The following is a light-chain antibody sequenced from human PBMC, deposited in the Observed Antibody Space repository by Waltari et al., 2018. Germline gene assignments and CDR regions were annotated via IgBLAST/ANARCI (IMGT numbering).Light chain of an antibody. Sequence: DIQMTQSPSALSASVGDRVTISCRASQTMSSDLNWYQQKPGIAPKVLIYAVSNLQSGVPSRFSGSGSGTDFTLTISSLQPEDSATYYCQQSSTWTFGQGTKVEIK. CDR2: AVS. J-gene: IGKJ1*01. CDR1: QTMSSD. CDR3: QQSSTWT. V-gene: IGKV1-39*01.